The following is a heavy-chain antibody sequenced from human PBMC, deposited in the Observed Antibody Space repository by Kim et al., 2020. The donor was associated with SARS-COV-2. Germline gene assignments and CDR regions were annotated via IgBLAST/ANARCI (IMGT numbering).Heavy chain of an antibody. V-gene: IGHV5-10-1*01. CDR1: GYSFSDYW. Sequence: GESLKISCKGSGYSFSDYWINWVRQLPGKGLEWMGRIDPTDSYTNYSPSFQGHVTISADKSITTAYLQWSSLKASDTAIFYCARLVGSSSSCYNHMDVWG. D-gene: IGHD2-2*02. CDR3: ARLVGSSSSCYNHMDV. CDR2: IDPTDSYT. J-gene: IGHJ6*02.